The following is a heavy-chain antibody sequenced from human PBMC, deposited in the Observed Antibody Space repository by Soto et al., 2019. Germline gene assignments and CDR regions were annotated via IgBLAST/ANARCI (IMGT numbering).Heavy chain of an antibody. V-gene: IGHV1-18*01. D-gene: IGHD1-26*01. CDR3: ARDFTGGPPEGVAS. CDR2: ISAYNGNT. Sequence: ASVKVSCKASGFTFTSYAITWVRQAPGQGLEWMGWISAYNGNTNYAQNLQGRVTMTTDTSTSTAYMELGSLTSDDTAVYYCARDFTGGPPEGVASGGQGPLVTVSS. CDR1: GFTFTSYA. J-gene: IGHJ4*02.